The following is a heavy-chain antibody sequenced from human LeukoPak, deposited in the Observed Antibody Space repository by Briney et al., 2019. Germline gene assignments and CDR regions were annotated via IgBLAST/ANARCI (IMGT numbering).Heavy chain of an antibody. J-gene: IGHJ4*02. CDR3: ARHGQNDGYPLDY. V-gene: IGHV4-59*08. D-gene: IGHD5-24*01. CDR1: GVSISGYY. Sequence: SGTLSLTCTVSGVSISGYYWSWIRQPPGKGLEWIAYIHYSGSTNYNPPLKTRLTISLDTSKNQLSLKLNSRTDSYTAVYYCARHGQNDGYPLDYWGQGTLVSVSS. CDR2: IHYSGST.